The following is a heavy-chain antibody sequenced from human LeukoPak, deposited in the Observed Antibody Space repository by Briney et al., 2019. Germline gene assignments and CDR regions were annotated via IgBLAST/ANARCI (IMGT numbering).Heavy chain of an antibody. J-gene: IGHJ4*02. CDR3: ATKYYYGSGSYSWFDY. D-gene: IGHD3-10*01. V-gene: IGHV1-24*01. CDR2: FDPEDGET. Sequence: ASVKVSCKASGYTFTGYYMHWVRQAPGQGLEWMGGFDPEDGETIYAQKFQGRVTMTEDTSTDTAYMELSSLRSEDTAVYYCATKYYYGSGSYSWFDYWGQGTLVTVSS. CDR1: GYTFTGYY.